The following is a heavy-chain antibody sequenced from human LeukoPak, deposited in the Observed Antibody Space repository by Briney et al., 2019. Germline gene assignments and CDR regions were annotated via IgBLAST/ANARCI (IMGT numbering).Heavy chain of an antibody. V-gene: IGHV3-30*02. CDR1: GFTFSSYG. Sequence: GGSLRLSCAASGFTFSSYGMHWVRQAPGKGLEWVAFIRYDGSNKYYADSVKGRFTISRDNSKNTLYLQMNSLRAEDTAVYYCAKDRYYGSSGIFAFDIWGQGTMVTVSS. CDR2: IRYDGSNK. J-gene: IGHJ3*02. CDR3: AKDRYYGSSGIFAFDI. D-gene: IGHD3-22*01.